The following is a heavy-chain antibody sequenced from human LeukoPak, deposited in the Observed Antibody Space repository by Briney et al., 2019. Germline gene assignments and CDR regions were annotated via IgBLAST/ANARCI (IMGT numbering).Heavy chain of an antibody. J-gene: IGHJ4*02. V-gene: IGHV4-34*01. CDR1: GGSFSGYY. Sequence: SETLSLTCAVYGGSFSGYYWSWIRQPPGKGLEWIGEINHSGSTYYNPSLKSRVTISVDSSKNQFSLKLTSVSAADTAVYYCATLGEYYDSSGYYYNWGQGTLVTVSS. CDR3: ATLGEYYDSSGYYYN. D-gene: IGHD3-22*01. CDR2: INHSGST.